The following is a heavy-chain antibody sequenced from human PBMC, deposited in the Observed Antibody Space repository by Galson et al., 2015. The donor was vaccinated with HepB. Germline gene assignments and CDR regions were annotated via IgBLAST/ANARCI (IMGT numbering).Heavy chain of an antibody. J-gene: IGHJ4*02. D-gene: IGHD3-10*01. CDR3: ATGLDYYGSGSHDY. Sequence: SVKVSCKVSGYTLTELSMHWVRQAPGKGLEWMGGFDPEDGETIYAQKFQGRVTMTEDTSTDTAYMELSSLRPEDTAVYYCATGLDYYGSGSHDYWGQGTLVTVSS. V-gene: IGHV1-24*01. CDR1: GYTLTELS. CDR2: FDPEDGET.